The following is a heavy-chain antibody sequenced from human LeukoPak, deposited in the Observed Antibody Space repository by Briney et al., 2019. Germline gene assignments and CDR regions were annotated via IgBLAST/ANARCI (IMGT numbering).Heavy chain of an antibody. V-gene: IGHV4-30-2*01. CDR1: GGSISSGGYS. D-gene: IGHD3-3*01. J-gene: IGHJ5*02. CDR3: ARGGYYDFWSGYSWFDP. CDR2: IYHSGST. Sequence: PSETLSLTCAVSGGSISSGGYSWSWLRQPPGKGLEWIGYIYHSGSTNYNPSLKSRVTISVDTSKNQFSLKLSSVTAADTAVYYCARGGYYDFWSGYSWFDPWGQGTLVTVSS.